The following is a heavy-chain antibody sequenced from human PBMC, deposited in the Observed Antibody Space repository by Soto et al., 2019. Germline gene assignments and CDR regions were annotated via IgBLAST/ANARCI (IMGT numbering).Heavy chain of an antibody. CDR3: ARAGSSWLNFDY. D-gene: IGHD6-13*01. CDR1: GGSISSGGYY. V-gene: IGHV4-31*03. Sequence: NPSETLSLTCTVSGGSISSGGYYWSWIRQHPGKGLEWIGYIYYSGSTYYNPSLKSRVTISVDTSKNQFSLKLSSVTAADTAVYYCARAGSSWLNFDYWGQGTLVTVSS. J-gene: IGHJ4*02. CDR2: IYYSGST.